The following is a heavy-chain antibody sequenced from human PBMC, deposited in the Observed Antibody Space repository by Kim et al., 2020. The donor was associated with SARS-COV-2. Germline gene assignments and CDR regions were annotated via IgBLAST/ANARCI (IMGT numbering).Heavy chain of an antibody. CDR3: AISVAGSNFDY. CDR2: ITPLNGNT. Sequence: SVKVSCKASGYTFTYRYLHWVRQAPGQALEWMGWITPLNGNTNYAQKFQDRVTITRDRSMSTAYMELSSLRSEDTAMYYCAISVAGSNFDYWGQGTLVTVSS. V-gene: IGHV1-45*02. D-gene: IGHD6-19*01. CDR1: GYTFTYRY. J-gene: IGHJ4*02.